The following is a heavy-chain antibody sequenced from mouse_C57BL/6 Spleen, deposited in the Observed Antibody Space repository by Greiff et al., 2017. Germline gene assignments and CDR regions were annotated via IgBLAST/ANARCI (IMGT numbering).Heavy chain of an antibody. V-gene: IGHV5-9*01. CDR3: ARDGGYAMDY. CDR2: ISGGGGNT. Sequence: EVHLVESGGGLVKPGGSLKLSCAASGFTFSSYTMSWVRQTPEQRLEWVATISGGGGNTYYPDSVKGRFTISRDNAKNTLYLQMSSLRSEDTALYYCARDGGYAMDYWGQGTSVTVSS. CDR1: GFTFSSYT. J-gene: IGHJ4*01.